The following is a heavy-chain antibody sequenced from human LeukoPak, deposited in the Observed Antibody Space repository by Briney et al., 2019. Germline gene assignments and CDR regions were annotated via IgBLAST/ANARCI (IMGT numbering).Heavy chain of an antibody. CDR3: ARGADCRTTSCSADYPRNNWFDP. V-gene: IGHV3-7*01. CDR2: IKQDGSAQ. CDR1: GFTFTYYW. J-gene: IGHJ5*02. D-gene: IGHD2-2*01. Sequence: SGGSLRLSCSASGFTFTYYWMTWVRQAPGKGLEWVANIKQDGSAQYYVDSVKGRFTISRDNAQKSLYLQMNRLRVEDTAVYYCARGADCRTTSCSADYPRNNWFDPWGQGTLVTVSS.